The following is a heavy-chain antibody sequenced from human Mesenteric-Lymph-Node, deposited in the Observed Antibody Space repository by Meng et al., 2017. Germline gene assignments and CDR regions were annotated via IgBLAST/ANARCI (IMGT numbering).Heavy chain of an antibody. Sequence: GESLKISCAASGFTFSSYEMNWVRQAPGKGLEWVSYISSSGSTIYYADSVKGRFTIFRDNAKNALYLQMNSLRTEDTAVYYCARENWGVFDYWGQGTLVTVSS. V-gene: IGHV3-48*03. CDR3: ARENWGVFDY. CDR1: GFTFSSYE. J-gene: IGHJ4*02. D-gene: IGHD7-27*01. CDR2: ISSSGSTI.